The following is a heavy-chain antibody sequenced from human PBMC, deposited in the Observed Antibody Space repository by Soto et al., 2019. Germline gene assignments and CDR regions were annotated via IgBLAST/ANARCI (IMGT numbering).Heavy chain of an antibody. V-gene: IGHV4-34*01. CDR1: GGSFSGYY. CDR2: INHSGST. J-gene: IGHJ4*02. Sequence: QVQLQQWGAGLLKPSETLSLTCAVYGGSFSGYYWSWIRQPPGKGLEWIGEINHSGSTNYNPSLKSRVTISVDTSKNQFSLKLSSVTAADTAVYYCARGLIAAAGTRYYFDYWGQGTLVTVSS. D-gene: IGHD6-13*01. CDR3: ARGLIAAAGTRYYFDY.